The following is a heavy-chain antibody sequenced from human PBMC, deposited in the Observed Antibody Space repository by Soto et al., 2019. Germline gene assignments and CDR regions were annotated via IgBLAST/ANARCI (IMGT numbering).Heavy chain of an antibody. Sequence: QVQLQQWGAGLLKPSETLSLTCAVYGGSFSGYYWSWIRQPPGKGLEWIGEINHSGSTNYNPSLRIRVTISVDTSKNQFSLKLSSVTAADTAVYYCARPGVYCSSTSCPPGGWGQGTLVTVCS. CDR3: ARPGVYCSSTSCPPGG. D-gene: IGHD2-2*01. CDR1: GGSFSGYY. CDR2: INHSGST. J-gene: IGHJ4*02. V-gene: IGHV4-34*01.